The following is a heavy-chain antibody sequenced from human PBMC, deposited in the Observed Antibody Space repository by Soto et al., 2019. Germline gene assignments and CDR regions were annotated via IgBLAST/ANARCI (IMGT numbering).Heavy chain of an antibody. CDR2: VSGGGAST. J-gene: IGHJ4*02. V-gene: IGHV3-23*01. CDR3: AKTQTFNGYYGGFDA. CDR1: GFSFACYG. D-gene: IGHD3-3*01. Sequence: GGSLRLSCAATGFSFACYGLTWVRQSPGKGLEWLSAVSGGGASTYYADSVRGRFSISRDVSGNMIYLQLNRLTAGDTATYYCAKTQTFNGYYGGFDAWGQGTRVTVSS.